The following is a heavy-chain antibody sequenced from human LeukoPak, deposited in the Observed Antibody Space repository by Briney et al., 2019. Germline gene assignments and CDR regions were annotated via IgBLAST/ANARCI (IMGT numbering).Heavy chain of an antibody. CDR2: INHSGST. CDR3: AREGRWFDP. V-gene: IGHV4-34*01. Sequence: SETLPLTCAVYGGSFSGYYWSWIRQPPGKGLEWIGEINHSGSTNYNPSLKSRVTISVDTSKNQFSLKLSSVTAADTAVYYCAREGRWFDPWGQGTLVTVSS. J-gene: IGHJ5*02. CDR1: GGSFSGYY.